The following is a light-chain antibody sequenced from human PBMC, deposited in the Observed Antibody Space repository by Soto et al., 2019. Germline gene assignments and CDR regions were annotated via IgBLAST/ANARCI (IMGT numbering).Light chain of an antibody. Sequence: EIVLTQSPGTLSLSVGERVTLSCRASQSVSSYLAWYQQTPGQAPRLLIYDTSNRATGTPDRFSGSGSGTDFTLTISRLEPVDFTVYYCQQYGSSPLSFGGGTTVVIK. CDR2: DTS. V-gene: IGKV3-20*01. CDR1: QSVSSY. CDR3: QQYGSSPLS. J-gene: IGKJ4*01.